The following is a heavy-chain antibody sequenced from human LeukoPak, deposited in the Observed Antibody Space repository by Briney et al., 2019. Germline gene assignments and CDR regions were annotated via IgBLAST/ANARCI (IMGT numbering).Heavy chain of an antibody. CDR1: GFTFSSYS. D-gene: IGHD6-6*01. CDR2: ISSSSSTI. CDR3: ARESPARLDHDAFDI. Sequence: GGSLRLSCAASGFTFSSYSMNWVRQAPGKGLEWVSYISSSSSTIYYADSVKGRFTISRDNAKNSLYLQMNSLRAEDTAVYYCARESPARLDHDAFDIWGQGTMVTVSS. J-gene: IGHJ3*02. V-gene: IGHV3-48*01.